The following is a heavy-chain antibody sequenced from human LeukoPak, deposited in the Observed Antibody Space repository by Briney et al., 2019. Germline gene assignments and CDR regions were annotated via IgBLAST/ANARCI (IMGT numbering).Heavy chain of an antibody. D-gene: IGHD3-10*01. CDR3: ARVGGRGSIGGDC. CDR2: IKSDGSPT. Sequence: GGSLRLSCAASGFAFSTCWMHWVGQAPGKGLVWVSRIKSDGSPTTYADFVKGRFTVSRDNAKNTLYLQMRSLRADDTAMYFCARVGGRGSIGGDCWGQGTLVTVSS. J-gene: IGHJ4*02. V-gene: IGHV3-74*03. CDR1: GFAFSTCW.